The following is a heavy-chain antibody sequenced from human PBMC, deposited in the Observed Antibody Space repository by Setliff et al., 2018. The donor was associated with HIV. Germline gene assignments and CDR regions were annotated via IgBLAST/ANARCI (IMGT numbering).Heavy chain of an antibody. D-gene: IGHD3-10*01. CDR3: ARGYYGSGSYSGWFDP. V-gene: IGHV4-59*01. Sequence: SETLSLTCTVSGGSINNYFWSWIRQSPGRGLEWIGYIYYSGETNYNPSLKSRVTISIDKSKKQFSLKLGSVTAADTAVYYCARGYYGSGSYSGWFDPWGLGTLVTVSS. J-gene: IGHJ5*02. CDR2: IYYSGET. CDR1: GGSINNYF.